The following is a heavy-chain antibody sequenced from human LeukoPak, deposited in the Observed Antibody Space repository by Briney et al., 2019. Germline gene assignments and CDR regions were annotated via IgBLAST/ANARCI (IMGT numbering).Heavy chain of an antibody. Sequence: PGGSLRLSWAAAGFTCSRYWMRWVRQAPGKGLEWGANIKQDGSERQYVDSVKGRFTISRDNTKNLMYLQMNSLRAEDTAVYYCARDLGGTDQPYYFDYWGQGTLVTVSS. CDR1: GFTCSRYW. D-gene: IGHD1-1*01. CDR3: ARDLGGTDQPYYFDY. V-gene: IGHV3-7*01. CDR2: IKQDGSER. J-gene: IGHJ4*02.